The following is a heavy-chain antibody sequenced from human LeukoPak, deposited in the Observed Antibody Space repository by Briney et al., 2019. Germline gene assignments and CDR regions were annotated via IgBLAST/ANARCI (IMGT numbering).Heavy chain of an antibody. CDR2: IIPIFGTA. V-gene: IGHV1-69*05. Sequence: SVKVSCKASGGTFSSYAISWVRQAPGQGLELMGGIIPIFGTANYAQKFQGRVTITTDESTSTAYMELSSLRSEDTAVYYCASLRGSYLDYWGQGTLVTVSS. CDR3: ASLRGSYLDY. J-gene: IGHJ4*02. D-gene: IGHD1-26*01. CDR1: GGTFSSYA.